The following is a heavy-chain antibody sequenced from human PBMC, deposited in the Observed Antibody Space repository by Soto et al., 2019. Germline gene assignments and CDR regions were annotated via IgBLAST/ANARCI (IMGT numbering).Heavy chain of an antibody. D-gene: IGHD3-22*01. Sequence: QVQLVQSGAEVKKPGASVKVSCKASGYTFTSYAMHWVRQAPGQRLEWMGWINAGNGNTKYSQKFQGRVTITRDTSASTDYMELSSLRSEDTAVYYCARSIVVVTSFDYWGQGTLVTVSS. CDR2: INAGNGNT. J-gene: IGHJ4*02. CDR3: ARSIVVVTSFDY. V-gene: IGHV1-3*01. CDR1: GYTFTSYA.